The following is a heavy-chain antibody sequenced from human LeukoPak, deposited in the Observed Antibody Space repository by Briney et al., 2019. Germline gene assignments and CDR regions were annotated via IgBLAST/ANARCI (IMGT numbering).Heavy chain of an antibody. Sequence: GGSQRLSCAASGFTFSSYGMHWVRQAPGKGLEWVAFIRYDGSNKYYADSVKGRFTISRDNSKNTLYLQMNSLRTEDTAVYYCARDKIQAAGTPRGFDPWGQGTLVTVSS. CDR1: GFTFSSYG. CDR3: ARDKIQAAGTPRGFDP. CDR2: IRYDGSNK. V-gene: IGHV3-30*02. D-gene: IGHD6-13*01. J-gene: IGHJ5*02.